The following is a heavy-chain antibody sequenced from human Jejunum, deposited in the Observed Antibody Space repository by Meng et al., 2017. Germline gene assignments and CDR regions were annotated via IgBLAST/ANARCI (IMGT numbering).Heavy chain of an antibody. CDR1: GGSISSSSFY. Sequence: QLQVQESGPGLVKPSETLSLTCTVSGGSISSSSFYWVWIRQPSGMGLEWIGSIDYTEYTHFNASLKSRVTMSIDTSRKQISLMLSSVTAADTAVYYCARGPYTHGHFWYFDLWGRGTLVTVSS. CDR2: IDYTEYT. D-gene: IGHD5-18*01. CDR3: ARGPYTHGHFWYFDL. V-gene: IGHV4-39*01. J-gene: IGHJ2*01.